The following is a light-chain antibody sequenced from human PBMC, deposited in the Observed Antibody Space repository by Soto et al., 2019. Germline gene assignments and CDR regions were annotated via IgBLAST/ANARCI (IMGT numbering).Light chain of an antibody. CDR1: TGAVTSGHY. CDR3: LLSYSGAWV. Sequence: QTVETQEPSLTVSPGGTVTLTCGSSTGAVTSGHYPYWFQQKPGQAPRTLIFDTDSKHSWTPARFSGSLLGGKAALTLSGAQPEDEADYYCLLSYSGAWVFGGGTKVTVL. CDR2: DTD. V-gene: IGLV7-46*01. J-gene: IGLJ3*02.